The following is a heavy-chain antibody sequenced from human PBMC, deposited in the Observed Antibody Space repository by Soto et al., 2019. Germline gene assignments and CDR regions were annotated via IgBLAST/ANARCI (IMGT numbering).Heavy chain of an antibody. V-gene: IGHV1-3*01. D-gene: IGHD2-8*01. Sequence: GASVKVSCKASGYTFTSYAMHWVRQAPGQRLEWMGWINAGNGNTKYSQKFQGRVTITRDTSASTAYMELSSLRSEDTAVYYCARENGGGLRSDAFDIWGQGTMVTVSS. CDR2: INAGNGNT. CDR1: GYTFTSYA. CDR3: ARENGGGLRSDAFDI. J-gene: IGHJ3*02.